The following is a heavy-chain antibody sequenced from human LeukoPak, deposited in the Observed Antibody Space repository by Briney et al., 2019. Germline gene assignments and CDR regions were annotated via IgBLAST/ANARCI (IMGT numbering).Heavy chain of an antibody. CDR3: ARIGYRAPYSIDY. CDR2: INPNSGGT. CDR1: GYTFTDYN. J-gene: IGHJ4*02. D-gene: IGHD6-13*01. V-gene: IGHV1-2*02. Sequence: ASVKVSCKASGYTFTDYNMHWVRQAPGQGLEWMGWINPNSGGTNYAQKFQGRVTMTRDTSISTAYMELSRLTSDDTAVFYCARIGYRAPYSIDYWGQGTLVTVSS.